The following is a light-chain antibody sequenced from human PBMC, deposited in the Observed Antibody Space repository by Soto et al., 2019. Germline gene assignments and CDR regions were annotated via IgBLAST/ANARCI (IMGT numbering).Light chain of an antibody. J-gene: IGLJ2*01. CDR3: CSYAGTTTWV. V-gene: IGLV2-23*02. CDR1: SSDVGNHNF. Sequence: QSALTQPASVSGSPGQSITISCTGTSSDVGNHNFVSWYQQRPGKAPKLMIFEVTKRPSGVSSRFSASKSGNTASLTISGVQAEDEADYYCCSYAGTTTWVFGGGTKLTVL. CDR2: EVT.